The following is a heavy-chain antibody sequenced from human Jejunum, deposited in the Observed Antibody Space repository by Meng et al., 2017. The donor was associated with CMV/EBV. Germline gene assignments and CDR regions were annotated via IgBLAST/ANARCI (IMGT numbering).Heavy chain of an antibody. CDR3: GTLKYTSGFYGPAY. CDR2: INTNTGNP. CDR1: GYTFTSYA. V-gene: IGHV7-4-1*02. Sequence: QWLLVYDGSDVKKPGASVKVSCKASGYTFTSYAMNWVRQAPGQGLEWMGWINTNTGNPTYAQGFTGRFVFSLDTSVSTAYLQISSLKAEDTAVYYCGTLKYTSGFYGPAYWGQGALVTVSS. J-gene: IGHJ4*02. D-gene: IGHD6-19*01.